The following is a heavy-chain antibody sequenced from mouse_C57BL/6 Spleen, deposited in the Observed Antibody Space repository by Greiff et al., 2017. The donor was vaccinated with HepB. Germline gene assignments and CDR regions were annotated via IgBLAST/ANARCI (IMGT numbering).Heavy chain of an antibody. CDR2: INPGSGGT. J-gene: IGHJ1*03. CDR3: ARFYGSSYWYFDV. Sequence: QVQLQQSGAELVRPGTSVKVSCKASGYAFTNYLIEWVKQRPGQGLEWIGVINPGSGGTNYNEKFKGKATLTADKSSSTTYMQLSSLKSEDSAVYFCARFYGSSYWYFDVWGTGTTVTVSS. D-gene: IGHD1-1*01. V-gene: IGHV1-54*01. CDR1: GYAFTNYL.